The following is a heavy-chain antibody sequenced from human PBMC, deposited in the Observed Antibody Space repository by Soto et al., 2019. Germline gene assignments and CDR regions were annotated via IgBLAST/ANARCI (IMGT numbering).Heavy chain of an antibody. D-gene: IGHD2-2*01. J-gene: IGHJ6*02. Sequence: PGESLKISCKGSGYSFTSYWIGWVRQMPGKGLEWMGIIYPGDSDTRYSPSFQGQVTISADKSISTAYLQWSSLKASDTAMYYCARHGLGYCSSTSCYRYYYYGMDVWGQGTTVTVS. CDR1: GYSFTSYW. V-gene: IGHV5-51*01. CDR3: ARHGLGYCSSTSCYRYYYYGMDV. CDR2: IYPGDSDT.